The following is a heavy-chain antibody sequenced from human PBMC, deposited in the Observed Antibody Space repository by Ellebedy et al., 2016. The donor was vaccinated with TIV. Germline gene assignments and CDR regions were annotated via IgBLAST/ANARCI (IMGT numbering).Heavy chain of an antibody. J-gene: IGHJ4*02. CDR1: GFTFTSSA. D-gene: IGHD3-16*02. CDR2: IVVGSGNT. V-gene: IGHV1-58*02. Sequence: SVKVSXKASGFTFTSSAMQWVRQARGQRLEWIGWIVVGSGNTNYAQKFQERVTITRDMSTSTAYMELSSLRSEDTAVYYCARSSFGGVIVSLNYWGQGTLVTVSS. CDR3: ARSSFGGVIVSLNY.